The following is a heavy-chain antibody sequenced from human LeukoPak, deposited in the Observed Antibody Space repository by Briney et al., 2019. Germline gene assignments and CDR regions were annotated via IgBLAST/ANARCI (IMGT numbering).Heavy chain of an antibody. CDR3: VRDRYGPFDY. CDR2: IYYSGST. J-gene: IGHJ4*02. CDR1: GGSISSYY. Sequence: PSETPSLTCTVSGGSISSYYWSWIRQPPGKGLEWIGYIYYSGSTNYNPSLKSRVTISVDTSKNQFSLKLSSVTAADTAVYYCVRDRYGPFDYWGQGTLVTVSS. V-gene: IGHV4-59*12. D-gene: IGHD3-16*01.